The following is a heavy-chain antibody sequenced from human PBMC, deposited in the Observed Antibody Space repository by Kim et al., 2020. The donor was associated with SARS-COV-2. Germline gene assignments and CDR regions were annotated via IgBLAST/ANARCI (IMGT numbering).Heavy chain of an antibody. CDR3: ARGRSYEPFDY. Sequence: TLSEADDVNGRYTTTRDPATDTLDLKMNSLRAEDTAVYYCARGRSYEPFDYWGQGTLVTVSS. CDR2: TL. D-gene: IGHD3-16*01. V-gene: IGHV3-48*01. J-gene: IGHJ4*02.